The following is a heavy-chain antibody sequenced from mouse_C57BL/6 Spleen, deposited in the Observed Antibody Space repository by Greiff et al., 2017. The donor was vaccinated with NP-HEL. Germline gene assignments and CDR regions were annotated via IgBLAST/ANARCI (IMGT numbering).Heavy chain of an antibody. D-gene: IGHD2-4*01. CDR1: GFSLTSYG. Sequence: QVQLKESGPGLVQPSQSLSITCTVSGFSLTSYGVHWVRQSPGKGLEWLGVIWSGGSTDYNAAFISRLSISKDNSKSQVFFKMNSLQADDTAIYYCARNHYDYDGYAMDYWGQGTSVTVSA. V-gene: IGHV2-2*01. J-gene: IGHJ4*01. CDR2: IWSGGST. CDR3: ARNHYDYDGYAMDY.